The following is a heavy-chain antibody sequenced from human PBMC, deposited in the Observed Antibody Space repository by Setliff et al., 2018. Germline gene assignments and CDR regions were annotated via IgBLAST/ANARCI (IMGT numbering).Heavy chain of an antibody. J-gene: IGHJ6*03. CDR3: ARALASGSYYGQSSYYMDV. Sequence: SETLSLTCRVSGGSISSGNYYWSWIRQPPGKGLEWIGYIYYSGTTNYNPSLKSRVTISLDRSKKQFSLKLSSVTAADTALYYCARALASGSYYGQSSYYMDVWGKGTTVTVS. V-gene: IGHV4-61*01. CDR2: IYYSGTT. D-gene: IGHD3-10*01. CDR1: GGSISSGNYY.